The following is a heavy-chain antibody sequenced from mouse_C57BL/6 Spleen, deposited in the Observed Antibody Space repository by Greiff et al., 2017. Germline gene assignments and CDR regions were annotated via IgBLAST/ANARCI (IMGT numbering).Heavy chain of an antibody. CDR2: IYPGDGDT. Sequence: QVQLQQSGAELVKPGASVKISCKASGYAFSSYWMNWVKQRPGKGLEGIGQIYPGDGDTNYNGKFKGKATLTADKSSSPAYMQLSGLTSEDSAVYFCARSRYYGSSSYYFDYRGQGTTLPVSS. CDR1: GYAFSSYW. CDR3: ARSRYYGSSSYYFDY. V-gene: IGHV1-80*01. J-gene: IGHJ2*01. D-gene: IGHD1-1*01.